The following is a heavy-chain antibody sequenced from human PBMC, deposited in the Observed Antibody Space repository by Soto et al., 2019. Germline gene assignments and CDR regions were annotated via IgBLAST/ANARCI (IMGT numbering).Heavy chain of an antibody. CDR1: GYTFTSYG. CDR3: ARGSAYYDFWSGYYVPSAFDP. Sequence: ASVKVSCKASGYTFTSYGISWVRQAPGQGLEWMGWISAYNGNTNYAQKLQGRVTMTTDTSTSTAYMELRSLRSDDTAVYYCARGSAYYDFWSGYYVPSAFDPWGQGTLVTVSS. D-gene: IGHD3-3*01. V-gene: IGHV1-18*01. J-gene: IGHJ5*02. CDR2: ISAYNGNT.